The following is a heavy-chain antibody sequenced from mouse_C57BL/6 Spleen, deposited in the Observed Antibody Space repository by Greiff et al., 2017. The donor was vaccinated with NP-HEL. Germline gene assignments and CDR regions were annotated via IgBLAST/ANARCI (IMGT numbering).Heavy chain of an antibody. CDR2: IHPNSGST. D-gene: IGHD2-4*01. V-gene: IGHV1-64*01. J-gene: IGHJ2*01. CDR1: GYTFTSYW. Sequence: VQLQQPGAELVKPGASVKLSCKASGYTFTSYWMHWVKQRPGQGLEWIGMIHPNSGSTNYNEKFKSKATLTVDKSSSTAYMQLSSLTSEDSAVYYCARSGYYDYYFDYWGQGTTLTVSS. CDR3: ARSGYYDYYFDY.